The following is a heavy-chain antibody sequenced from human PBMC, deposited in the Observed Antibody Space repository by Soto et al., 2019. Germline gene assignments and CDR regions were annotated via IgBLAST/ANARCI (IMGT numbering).Heavy chain of an antibody. CDR2: IDYSGST. V-gene: IGHV4-39*01. D-gene: IGHD6-13*01. J-gene: IGHJ4*02. CDR3: ASRRGYSSSWYPPWGY. Sequence: QLQLQESGPGLVKPSETLSLTCTVSGGSISSSSYYWGWIRQPPGKGLEWIGSIDYSGSTYYNPSLKSRVTISVDTSKNQFSLKLSSVTAADTAVYYCASRRGYSSSWYPPWGYWGQGTLVTVSS. CDR1: GGSISSSSYY.